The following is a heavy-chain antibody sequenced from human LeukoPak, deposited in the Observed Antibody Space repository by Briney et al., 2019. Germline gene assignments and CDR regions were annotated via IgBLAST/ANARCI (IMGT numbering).Heavy chain of an antibody. J-gene: IGHJ4*02. CDR1: GYTFTSYG. Sequence: ASVKVSCKASGYTFTSYGISWVRQAPGQGLEWMGWISAYNGNTNYAQKLQGRVTMTTDTSTSTAYMELRSLRSDDTAVYYCARDFSAVAAARYFDYWGQGTLVTVSS. V-gene: IGHV1-18*01. CDR3: ARDFSAVAAARYFDY. CDR2: ISAYNGNT. D-gene: IGHD2-15*01.